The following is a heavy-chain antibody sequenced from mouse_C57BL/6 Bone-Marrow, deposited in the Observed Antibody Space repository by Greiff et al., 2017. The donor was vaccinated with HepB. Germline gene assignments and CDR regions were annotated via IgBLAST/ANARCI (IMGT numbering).Heavy chain of an antibody. Sequence: QVQLQQPGAELVRPGASVKLSCKASGYTFTSYCMHWVKQRPGQGLEWIARIHPSDGDTNYNQKFKGKATLTADKSSSTAYMQLSSLTSEDSAVYYCARVGINSGEDLDYWGKGTTVTVA. CDR3: ARVGINSGEDLDY. J-gene: IGHJ4*01. CDR2: IHPSDGDT. D-gene: IGHD1-3*01. V-gene: IGHV1-74*01. CDR1: GYTFTSYC.